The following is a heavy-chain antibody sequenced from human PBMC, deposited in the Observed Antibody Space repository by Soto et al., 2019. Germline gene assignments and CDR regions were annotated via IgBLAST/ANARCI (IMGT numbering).Heavy chain of an antibody. CDR3: ARVVGYCTSSRCYGLDY. CDR2: LNPNSDDT. CDR1: GYTFTSYH. J-gene: IGHJ4*02. V-gene: IGHV1-8*01. D-gene: IGHD2-2*01. Sequence: ASVKVSCKASGYTFTSYHISWVRQATGQGLEWLGWLNPNSDDTGYAQRFQGRVTMTRDTSTSTAYMELSSLRPEDTAVYYCARVVGYCTSSRCYGLDYWGPGTLVTVSS.